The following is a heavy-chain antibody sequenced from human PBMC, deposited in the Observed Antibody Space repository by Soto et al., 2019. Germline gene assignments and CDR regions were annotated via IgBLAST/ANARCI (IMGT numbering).Heavy chain of an antibody. CDR2: INYSGST. CDR1: GGSFSGSY. V-gene: IGHV4-34*01. D-gene: IGHD2-2*02. Sequence: ENLSLTCAVYGGSFSGSYWRWIRQTPGKGLEWIGEINYSGSTNYNPSLKRRVTISVDASKNQFSMKLSSVTAADTAVYYCARGDKRVPAAIPRPRAFNIWGQGTMVTVSS. J-gene: IGHJ3*02. CDR3: ARGDKRVPAAIPRPRAFNI.